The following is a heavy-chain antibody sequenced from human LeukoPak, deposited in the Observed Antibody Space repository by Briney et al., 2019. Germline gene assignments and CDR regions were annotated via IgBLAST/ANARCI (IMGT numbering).Heavy chain of an antibody. D-gene: IGHD3-10*01. J-gene: IGHJ5*02. CDR1: GFTFSSYG. CDR3: AKDSITMVRGVRPNWFDP. V-gene: IGHV3-30*18. CDR2: ISYDGSNK. Sequence: GGSLRLSCAASGFTFSSYGMHWVRQAPGKGLEWVAVISYDGSNKYYADSVKGRFTISRDNSKNTLYLQMNSLRAEDAAVYYCAKDSITMVRGVRPNWFDPWGQGTLVTVSS.